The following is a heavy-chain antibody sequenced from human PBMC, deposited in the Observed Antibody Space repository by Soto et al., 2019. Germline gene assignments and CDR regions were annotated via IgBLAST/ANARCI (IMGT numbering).Heavy chain of an antibody. CDR2: INPSGGHT. V-gene: IGHV1-46*01. CDR1: GNTFTNYY. Sequence: QVQLMQSGAEVKKPGASVKVSCKASGNTFTNYYIHWVRQAPGQGLEWMGTINPSGGHTTYAQKFLGRVTMTRDTSTSTSYMALTSLRSEDTAVYYCARGGHVVVVTAAFDSWGQGTLVTVSS. J-gene: IGHJ4*02. CDR3: ARGGHVVVVTAAFDS. D-gene: IGHD2-21*02.